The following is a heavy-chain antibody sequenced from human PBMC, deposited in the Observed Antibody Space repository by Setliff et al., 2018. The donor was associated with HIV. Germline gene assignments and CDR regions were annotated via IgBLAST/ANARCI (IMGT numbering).Heavy chain of an antibody. CDR3: STRREWLVSQSAFDI. D-gene: IGHD6-19*01. Sequence: ASVKVSCKASRSTFNSHTINWVRQAPGQGLDWMGVINPTGGSTRNTQKFQGRVAMTRDTSTSTVYMELSSLRSDDTAVYYCSTRREWLVSQSAFDIWGQGTMVTVS. V-gene: IGHV1-46*02. J-gene: IGHJ3*02. CDR1: RSTFNSHT. CDR2: INPTGGST.